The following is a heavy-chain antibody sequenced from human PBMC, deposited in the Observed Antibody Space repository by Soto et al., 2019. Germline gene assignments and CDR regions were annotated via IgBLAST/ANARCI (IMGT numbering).Heavy chain of an antibody. CDR3: ARDNGYSYGYNLDH. CDR1: GASISSDY. CDR2: VYDSGST. J-gene: IGHJ4*02. D-gene: IGHD5-18*01. V-gene: IGHV4-59*01. Sequence: ASETLSLSCNVYGASISSDYWPWIRQTPGKGLEWIGYVYDSGSTNYNPSFKSRLTISVDTSKNQFSLKLTSVTAADTAVYYCARDNGYSYGYNLDHWGQGTLVTVSS.